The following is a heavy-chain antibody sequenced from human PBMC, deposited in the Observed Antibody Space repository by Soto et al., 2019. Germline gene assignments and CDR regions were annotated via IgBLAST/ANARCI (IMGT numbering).Heavy chain of an antibody. Sequence: QVQLVESGGGVVKSGRSLRLSCAASGFTFSNYGMHWVRQAPGKGLEWVAVMWYDGSKEVYADSVKGRFTVSRDNSKNTLYLHMNSLRAEDTAVYYCARAGIEEAIRVGFFHPWGQGTLVTVSS. V-gene: IGHV3-33*01. D-gene: IGHD3-16*01. CDR2: MWYDGSKE. J-gene: IGHJ1*01. CDR3: ARAGIEEAIRVGFFHP. CDR1: GFTFSNYG.